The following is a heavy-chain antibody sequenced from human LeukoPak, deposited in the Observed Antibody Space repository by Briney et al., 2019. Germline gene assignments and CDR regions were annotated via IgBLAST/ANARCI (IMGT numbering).Heavy chain of an antibody. CDR3: ARDSSGSGSYFNWFDP. CDR1: GDSISSYY. D-gene: IGHD3-10*01. J-gene: IGHJ5*02. V-gene: IGHV4-59*01. CDR2: ISYSGTT. Sequence: SETLSLTCAVYGDSISSYYWNWIRQPPGKGLEWIGYISYSGTTNYNPSLKSRVTISVDTSKNQFSLKLTSVTAADTAVYYCARDSSGSGSYFNWFDPWGQGTLVTVSS.